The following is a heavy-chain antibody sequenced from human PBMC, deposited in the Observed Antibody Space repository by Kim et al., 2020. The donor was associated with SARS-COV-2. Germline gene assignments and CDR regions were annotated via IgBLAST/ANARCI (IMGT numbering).Heavy chain of an antibody. D-gene: IGHD4-4*01. V-gene: IGHV4-38-2*01. J-gene: IGHJ4*02. CDR3: ARTGAPYRNYFFDF. Sequence: SETLSLTCSVSGFSLTESYYWGWIRQAPGKGLEWIGSLHYTGTTYYNPSLQSRVTMSVDTSKNQFFLNLTSVTAADTARYYCARTGAPYRNYFFDFWGQG. CDR1: GFSLTESYY. CDR2: LHYTGTT.